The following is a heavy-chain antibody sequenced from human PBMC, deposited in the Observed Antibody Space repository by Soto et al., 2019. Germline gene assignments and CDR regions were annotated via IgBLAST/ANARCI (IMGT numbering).Heavy chain of an antibody. J-gene: IGHJ6*02. D-gene: IGHD5-12*01. Sequence: QVQLVQSGAEVKKPGASVKVSCKASGYTFTSYGVTWVRQAPGQGLEWMGWISGYNGDTNYAQKLQGRVTMTADTSTSTAYMELRSLRSDDTAVYYCARDIVANYDYGMDVWGQGTTVTVSS. CDR1: GYTFTSYG. CDR3: ARDIVANYDYGMDV. V-gene: IGHV1-18*01. CDR2: ISGYNGDT.